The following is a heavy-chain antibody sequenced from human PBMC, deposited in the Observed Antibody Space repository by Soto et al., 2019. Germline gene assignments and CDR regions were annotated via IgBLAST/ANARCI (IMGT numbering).Heavy chain of an antibody. J-gene: IGHJ6*02. CDR1: GYTFTSYD. Sequence: QVQLVQSGAEVKKPGASVKVSCKASGYTFTSYDINWVRQATGQGLEWMGWMNPNSGNTGYAQKFQGRVTITRINSISTAYMELSSLRSDDTAVYYCASCAPRFTGPYGMDVWGQGTTVTVSS. D-gene: IGHD3-3*01. V-gene: IGHV1-8*01. CDR2: MNPNSGNT. CDR3: ASCAPRFTGPYGMDV.